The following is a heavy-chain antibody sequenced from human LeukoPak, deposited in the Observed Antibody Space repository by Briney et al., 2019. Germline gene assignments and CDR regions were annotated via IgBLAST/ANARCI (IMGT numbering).Heavy chain of an antibody. J-gene: IGHJ4*02. CDR2: IYYIGST. Sequence: PSETLSLTCTVSGGSISIRTYYWGWIRQPPGKGLEWIGNIYYIGSTYYNPSLKSRVTISVDTSKNQFSLRVSSVTAADTAVYYCARHRPLRGYNYGPLDDWGQGTLVTVSS. D-gene: IGHD5-18*01. CDR1: GGSISIRTYY. V-gene: IGHV4-39*01. CDR3: ARHRPLRGYNYGPLDD.